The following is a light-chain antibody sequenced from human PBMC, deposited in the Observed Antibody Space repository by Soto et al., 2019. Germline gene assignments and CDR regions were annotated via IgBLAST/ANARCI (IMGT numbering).Light chain of an antibody. J-gene: IGKJ5*01. CDR3: QQNGISPPYT. V-gene: IGKV3D-15*01. CDR1: QSINSD. CDR2: GAS. Sequence: EIVMTQSPATLSVSPGETTRLSCRASQSINSDVAWYQQKVGQTPRLLIHGASTRATGIAARFSGSGSGTDFTLTISRLEPEDFAVYYCQQNGISPPYTFGQGTRLEIK.